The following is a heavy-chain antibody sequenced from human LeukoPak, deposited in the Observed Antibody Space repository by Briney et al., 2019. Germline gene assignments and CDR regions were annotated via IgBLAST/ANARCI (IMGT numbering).Heavy chain of an antibody. CDR1: GGSISSYY. V-gene: IGHV4-59*01. Sequence: PSETLSLTCTVSGGSISSYYWSWLRQPPGKGLEWIGYIYYSGSTNYNPSLKSRVTISVDTSNNQFSLKLSSVTTADTAVYYCAHDSSGYYGRGGYMDVWGKGTTVTVSS. D-gene: IGHD3-22*01. J-gene: IGHJ6*03. CDR3: AHDSSGYYGRGGYMDV. CDR2: IYYSGST.